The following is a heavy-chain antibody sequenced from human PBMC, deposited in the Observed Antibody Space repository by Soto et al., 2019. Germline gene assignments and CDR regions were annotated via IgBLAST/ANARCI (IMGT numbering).Heavy chain of an antibody. CDR3: RTPIRPELLVGPGAGNHNPDLHL. D-gene: IGHD6-19*01. V-gene: IGHV3-23*01. Sequence: EVQLLESGGGAVQPGGTLKLSCGASGATFSPSAMGWVRQLPGKGLACRVVTSNNGDNTYYTDSVKGRFTVTRDNSNNTLYLQMNSRTAEDIAAYYCRTPIRPELLVGPGAGNHNPDLHLWGQGAPVTVSS. CDR1: GATFSPSA. CDR2: TSNNGDNT. J-gene: IGHJ6*02.